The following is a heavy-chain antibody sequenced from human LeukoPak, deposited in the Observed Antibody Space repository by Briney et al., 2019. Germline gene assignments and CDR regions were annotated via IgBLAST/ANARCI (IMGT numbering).Heavy chain of an antibody. J-gene: IGHJ4*02. CDR1: GFTFSSYA. D-gene: IGHD2-8*01. Sequence: GGSLRPSCAASGFTFSSYAMSWVRQAPGKGLEWVSAISGSGGSTYYADSVKGRFTISRDNSKNTLYLQMNSLRAEDTAVYYCANSEEGVYYFDYWGQGTLVTVSS. CDR3: ANSEEGVYYFDY. V-gene: IGHV3-23*01. CDR2: ISGSGGST.